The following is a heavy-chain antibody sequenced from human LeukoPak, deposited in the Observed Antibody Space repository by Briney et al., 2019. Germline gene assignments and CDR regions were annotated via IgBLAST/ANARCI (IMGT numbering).Heavy chain of an antibody. CDR2: ISGSGGST. Sequence: GRCLRLSCAASGFTFSSSAMRWVRPAPGKGRELVSAISGSGGSTYYAGAVKGRFPISRDNSKNKLYLQMNSLRAEDTAVYYCAQSIPLYYYDSSDLTFYYCGQGTLFTVSS. CDR3: AQSIPLYYYDSSDLTFYY. CDR1: GFTFSSSA. V-gene: IGHV3-23*01. D-gene: IGHD3-22*01. J-gene: IGHJ4*02.